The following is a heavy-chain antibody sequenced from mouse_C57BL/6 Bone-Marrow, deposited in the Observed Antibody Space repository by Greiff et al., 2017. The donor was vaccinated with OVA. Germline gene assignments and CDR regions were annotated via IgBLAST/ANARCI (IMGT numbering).Heavy chain of an antibody. D-gene: IGHD1-1*01. CDR2: ISYDGSN. Sequence: EVHLVESGPGLVKPSQSLSLTCSVTGYSITSGYYWNWIRQFPGNKLEWMGYISYDGSNNYNPSLKNRISITRDTSKNQFFLKLNSVTTEDTATYYCASGYYGSSYDYFDYWGQGTTLTVSS. CDR3: ASGYYGSSYDYFDY. V-gene: IGHV3-6*01. J-gene: IGHJ2*01. CDR1: GYSITSGYY.